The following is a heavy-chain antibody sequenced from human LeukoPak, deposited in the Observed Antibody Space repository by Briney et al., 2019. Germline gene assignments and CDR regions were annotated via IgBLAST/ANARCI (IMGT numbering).Heavy chain of an antibody. CDR3: ARGRGSQGY. D-gene: IGHD1-26*01. CDR1: GGSISSYY. CDR2: IYYSGST. Sequence: SETLSLTCTVSGGSISSYYWSWIRQPPGKGLEWIGYIYYSGSTNYNPSLKSRVTISVDTSKNQFSLKLSSVTAADTAVYYCARGRGSQGYWGQGTLVTVSS. J-gene: IGHJ4*02. V-gene: IGHV4-59*01.